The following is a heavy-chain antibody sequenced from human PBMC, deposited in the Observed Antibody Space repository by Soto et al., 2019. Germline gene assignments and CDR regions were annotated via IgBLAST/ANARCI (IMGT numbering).Heavy chain of an antibody. D-gene: IGHD6-19*01. CDR3: AREWGSGWYYYFDY. CDR2: ISYDGSNK. Sequence: QVQLVESGGGVVQPGRSLRLSCAASGFTFSSYAMHWVRQAPGKGLEWVAVISYDGSNKYYADSVKGRFTISRDNSKNTLYLQMNSLRAEDTAVYYCAREWGSGWYYYFDYWGQGTLVTVSS. CDR1: GFTFSSYA. V-gene: IGHV3-30-3*01. J-gene: IGHJ4*02.